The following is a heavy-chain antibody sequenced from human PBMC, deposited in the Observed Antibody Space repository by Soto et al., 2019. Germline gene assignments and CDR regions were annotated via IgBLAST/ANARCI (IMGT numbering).Heavy chain of an antibody. CDR2: IIPIFEST. Sequence: QVQLVQSGAEVPTPGSSLKVSCTVSGSRFSNYVISWVRQAPGLGREWLGRIIPIFESTQYAQRFQGRVTITAHTSTNTASLNVSSQRSADTAVYYCAREGRGEKAGYNGLVSLWYWGQGTLVTGSS. CDR3: AREGRGEKAGYNGLVSLWY. D-gene: IGHD2-2*02. CDR1: GSRFSNYV. V-gene: IGHV1-69*06. J-gene: IGHJ4*02.